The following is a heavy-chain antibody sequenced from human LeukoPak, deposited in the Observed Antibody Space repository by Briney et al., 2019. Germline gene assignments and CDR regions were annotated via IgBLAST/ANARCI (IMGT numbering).Heavy chain of an antibody. J-gene: IGHJ5*02. CDR3: ARDTGT. CDR2: IDSGGSST. Sequence: GGSLRLSCAASGFTFRSYWMYWVRQAPGKGLVGVSRIDSGGSSTIYADSVKGRFTISTDNAKNMLYLQMNSLRVEDTAVYYCARDTGTWGQGALVTVSS. V-gene: IGHV3-74*01. CDR1: GFTFRSYW. D-gene: IGHD3-10*01.